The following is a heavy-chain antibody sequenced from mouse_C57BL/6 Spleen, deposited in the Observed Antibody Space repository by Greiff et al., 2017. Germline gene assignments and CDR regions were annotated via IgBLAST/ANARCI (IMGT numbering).Heavy chain of an antibody. CDR3: ARSYYGSRAWFAY. CDR1: GFTFSDYG. V-gene: IGHV5-17*01. D-gene: IGHD1-1*01. CDR2: ISSGSRTI. Sequence: EVQRVESGGGLVKPGGSLKLSCAASGFTFSDYGMHWVRQAPEKGLEWVAYISSGSRTIYYADTVKGRFTISRDNAKNTLFLQMTSLRSEDTAMYYCARSYYGSRAWFAYWGQGTLVTVSA. J-gene: IGHJ3*01.